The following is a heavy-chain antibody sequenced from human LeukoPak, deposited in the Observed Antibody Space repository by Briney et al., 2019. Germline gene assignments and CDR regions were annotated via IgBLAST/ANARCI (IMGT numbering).Heavy chain of an antibody. Sequence: PGGSLRLSCAASGFTFGSYSMNWVRQAPGKGLEWVANIKQDGSEKYYVDSVKGRFTISRDNAKNSLYLQMNSLRAEDTAVYYCARLIWFGELSEYYYYMDVWGKGTTVTVSS. D-gene: IGHD3-10*01. V-gene: IGHV3-7*01. CDR1: GFTFGSYS. CDR2: IKQDGSEK. CDR3: ARLIWFGELSEYYYYMDV. J-gene: IGHJ6*03.